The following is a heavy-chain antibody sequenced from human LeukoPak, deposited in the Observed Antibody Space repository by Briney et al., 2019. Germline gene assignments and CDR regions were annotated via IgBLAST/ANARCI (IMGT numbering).Heavy chain of an antibody. Sequence: SETLSLTCSVSGGSISSYYWSWIRQPVGKGLEWIGRIYSSGSTNYNPSLKSRVTMSVDTSKNQFSLKLSSVTAADTAVYYCAGTAYHYFDYWGQGTLVTVSS. V-gene: IGHV4-4*07. CDR2: IYSSGST. CDR1: GGSISSYY. CDR3: AGTAYHYFDY. J-gene: IGHJ4*02. D-gene: IGHD3-16*01.